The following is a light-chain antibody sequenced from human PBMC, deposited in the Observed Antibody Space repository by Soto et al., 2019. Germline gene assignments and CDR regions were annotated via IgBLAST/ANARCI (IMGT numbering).Light chain of an antibody. CDR3: QQYDNLPLT. CDR2: DAS. CDR1: QDISNY. J-gene: IGKJ4*01. V-gene: IGKV1-33*01. Sequence: DIQMPQSPSSLSSSVGDRVTIACRSSQDISNYLNWYQQKPGKAPKLLIYDASNLETGVPSRFSGSGSGTDFTFTISXLQPEDTATYYCQQYDNLPLTFGGGTKVDIK.